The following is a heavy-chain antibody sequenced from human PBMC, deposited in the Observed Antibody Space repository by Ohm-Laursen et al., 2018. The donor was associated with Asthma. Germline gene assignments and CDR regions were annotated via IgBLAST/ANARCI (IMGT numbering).Heavy chain of an antibody. V-gene: IGHV1-69*13. CDR2: INSVFGTS. D-gene: IGHD2-15*01. CDR3: ARKAGCCIASNCYSLDF. Sequence: GASVKVSCKSLGGTLGTSVIGWVRQAPGQGLEWLGGINSVFGTSTYAQKFHDRFTITADESTSTVYMTLSSLTSEDTAVYYCARKAGCCIASNCYSLDFWGQGTLVTVSS. J-gene: IGHJ4*02. CDR1: GGTLGTSV.